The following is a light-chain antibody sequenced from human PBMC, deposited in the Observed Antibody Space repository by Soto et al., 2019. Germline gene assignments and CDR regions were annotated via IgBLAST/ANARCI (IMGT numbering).Light chain of an antibody. V-gene: IGLV2-14*01. CDR1: SSDVGYYNY. CDR3: SSYTSSSTLI. Sequence: QSALTQPASGSGSPGQSITISCTGTSSDVGYYNYVSWYQQHPGKAPKLMIYEVSNRPSGVSNRLSGSKSGNTASLTISGLQAEDEADYYCSSYTSSSTLIFGTGTKVTVL. CDR2: EVS. J-gene: IGLJ1*01.